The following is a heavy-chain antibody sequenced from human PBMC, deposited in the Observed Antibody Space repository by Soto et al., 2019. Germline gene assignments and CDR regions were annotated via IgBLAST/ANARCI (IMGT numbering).Heavy chain of an antibody. J-gene: IGHJ4*02. V-gene: IGHV3-33*01. CDR1: GFPFNNYA. Sequence: GGSLRLSCAASGFPFNNYAMHWVRQAPGKGLEWVAVIWHDGSNEHYADSVKGRFRIARDNSNNTLYLRMNSLRGEDTALYYCARDDVSMVTTFLDYWGLGTLVTVSS. CDR2: IWHDGSNE. CDR3: ARDDVSMVTTFLDY. D-gene: IGHD2-21*02.